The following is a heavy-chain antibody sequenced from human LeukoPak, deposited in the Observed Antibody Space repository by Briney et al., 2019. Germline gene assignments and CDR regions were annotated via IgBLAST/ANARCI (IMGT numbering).Heavy chain of an antibody. Sequence: PGGSLRLSCAASGFTFSSYTMNWVRQAPGKGPEWVSSITSSSSYIYYADSVKGRFTISRDNARNSLYLQMNSLRAEDTALYYCARDGDTVLTRGYYYYMDVWGKGTTVTVSS. CDR3: ARDGDTVLTRGYYYYMDV. J-gene: IGHJ6*03. V-gene: IGHV3-21*01. CDR2: ITSSSSYI. D-gene: IGHD4-23*01. CDR1: GFTFSSYT.